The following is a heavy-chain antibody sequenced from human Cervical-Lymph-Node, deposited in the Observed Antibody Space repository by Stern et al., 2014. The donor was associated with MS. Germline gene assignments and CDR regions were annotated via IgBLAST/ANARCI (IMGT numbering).Heavy chain of an antibody. Sequence: AQLVVSVAEVNTPGPSVKVSCKASGYTFTSYGISWVRQAPGHGLEWLGWISAYNGNTNYAQKLQGRVTMTTDTSTSTAYMELRSLRSDDTAVYYCARGLLGSENAFDIWGQGTMVTVSS. V-gene: IGHV1-18*01. CDR2: ISAYNGNT. J-gene: IGHJ3*02. D-gene: IGHD2-15*01. CDR1: GYTFTSYG. CDR3: ARGLLGSENAFDI.